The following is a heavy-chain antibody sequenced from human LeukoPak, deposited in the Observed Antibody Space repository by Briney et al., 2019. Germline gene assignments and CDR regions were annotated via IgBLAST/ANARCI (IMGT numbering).Heavy chain of an antibody. D-gene: IGHD2-2*01. CDR3: ARVIRCSSTSCYYYYMDV. CDR2: IIPIFGTA. V-gene: IGHV1-69*05. Sequence: SVKVSCKASGGTFSSYAISWVRQAPGQGLEWMGGIIPIFGTANYAQKFQGRVTITTDESTSTAYMELSSLRSEDTAVYYCARVIRCSSTSCYYYYMDVWGKGTTVTVSS. J-gene: IGHJ6*03. CDR1: GGTFSSYA.